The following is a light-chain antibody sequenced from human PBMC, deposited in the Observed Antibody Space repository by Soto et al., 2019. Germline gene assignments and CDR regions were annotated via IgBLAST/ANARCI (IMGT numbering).Light chain of an antibody. J-gene: IGKJ1*01. Sequence: DIQMTQSPSSVSASVGDRVTITCRASQGISSWVAWYQQKPGKAPKLLIYAASSLQSGVPSRFSGSGSGTELTLNISSLQPEDFATYYCQQASSFPRTFGQGPKVEIK. CDR1: QGISSW. V-gene: IGKV1-12*01. CDR2: AAS. CDR3: QQASSFPRT.